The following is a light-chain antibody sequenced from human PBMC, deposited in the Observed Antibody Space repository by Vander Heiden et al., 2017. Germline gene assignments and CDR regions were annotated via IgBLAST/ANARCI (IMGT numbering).Light chain of an antibody. J-gene: IGKJ2*01. V-gene: IGKV3-15*01. CDR3: QQDNNSLS. Sequence: EIVMTQSPATLSVSPGERATLSCRASQSVSSNLAWYQQKPGQAPRLLIYGASTRANGIPDRFRGSGSGTEFTLTISSLQSEDFAVYYWQQDNNSLSFGQGTKLEIK. CDR2: GAS. CDR1: QSVSSN.